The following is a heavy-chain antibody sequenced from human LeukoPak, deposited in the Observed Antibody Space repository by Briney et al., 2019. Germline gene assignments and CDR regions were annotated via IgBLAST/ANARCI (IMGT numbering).Heavy chain of an antibody. D-gene: IGHD2-2*01. CDR1: GGSISSSYKY. J-gene: IGHJ5*02. CDR2: IYYSGAT. V-gene: IGHV4-39*01. Sequence: SETLSLTCTVSGGSISSSYKYWGWVRQPPGRGLEWIGSIYYSGATYYNPSLKSRVTISVDTSKNQFSLKLTSVTAADTAVYYCARSTASEGPTHNWFDPWGQGTLVTVSS. CDR3: ARSTASEGPTHNWFDP.